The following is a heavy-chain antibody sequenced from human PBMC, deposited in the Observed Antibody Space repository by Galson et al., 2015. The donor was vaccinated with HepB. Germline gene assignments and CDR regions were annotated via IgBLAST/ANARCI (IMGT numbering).Heavy chain of an antibody. J-gene: IGHJ5*02. V-gene: IGHV3-23*01. D-gene: IGHD6-25*01. CDR2: ISDRGGST. CDR1: GFTFSSNA. CDR3: AKDQRSSRASRYDWFDP. Sequence: SLRLSCAASGFTFSSNAMTWVRQAPEKGLEWVSSISDRGGSTYYADTVTGRFTISRDNSKNTLYLQMNSLRVEDTAVYYCAKDQRSSRASRYDWFDPWGQGTLVTVSS.